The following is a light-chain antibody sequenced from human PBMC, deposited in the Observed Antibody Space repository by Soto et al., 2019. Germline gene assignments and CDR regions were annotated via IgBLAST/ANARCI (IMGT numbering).Light chain of an antibody. CDR2: TVS. CDR1: QSLLDSDDGNTY. Sequence: DIVMTQTPLSLTVTPGEPASISCRSSQSLLDSDDGNTYLDWYLQKPGQSPQLLIYTVSYRASGVPDRFSGSGSGTDFTLKISRVEAEDVGVYYCTQRIEFPLTFGGGTKVDIK. CDR3: TQRIEFPLT. J-gene: IGKJ4*01. V-gene: IGKV2-40*01.